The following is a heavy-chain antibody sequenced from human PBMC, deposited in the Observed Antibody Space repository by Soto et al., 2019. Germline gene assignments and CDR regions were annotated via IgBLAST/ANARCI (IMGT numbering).Heavy chain of an antibody. CDR1: GFTFSNHY. V-gene: IGHV3-72*01. CDR3: ARAEGHCSGGRCLDVFDY. D-gene: IGHD2-15*01. Sequence: EVQLVESGGGLVQPGGSLRLSCAASGFTFSNHYMDWVRQAPGKGLEWVGRIRNKANSYTTEYAASVKGRFTISRDDLKXSXYLQMRSLGTADTAVYFWARAEGHCSGGRCLDVFDYWGQGTLVTVSS. J-gene: IGHJ4*02. CDR2: IRNKANSYTT.